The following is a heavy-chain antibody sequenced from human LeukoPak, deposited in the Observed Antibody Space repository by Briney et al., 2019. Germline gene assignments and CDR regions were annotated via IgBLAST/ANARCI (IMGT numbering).Heavy chain of an antibody. J-gene: IGHJ4*02. D-gene: IGHD3-22*01. CDR3: ARDRDYYDSSGYYRGYDY. Sequence: SQTLSLTCTVSGGSISSGGYYWSWIRQPPGKGLEWIGYIYHSGSTYYNPSLKSRVTISVDRSKNQFSLKLSSVTAADTAVYYCARDRDYYDSSGYYRGYDYWGQGTLVTVSS. CDR1: GGSISSGGYY. V-gene: IGHV4-30-2*01. CDR2: IYHSGST.